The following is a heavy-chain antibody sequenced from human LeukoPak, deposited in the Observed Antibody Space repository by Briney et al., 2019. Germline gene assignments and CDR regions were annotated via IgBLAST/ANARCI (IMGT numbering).Heavy chain of an antibody. V-gene: IGHV3-48*04. Sequence: GGSLRLSCAASGFTFSSYSMNWIRQAPGKGLEWVSHISSSGSTIYYADSVKGRFTISRDNAKNSLYLQMNSLRAEDTAVYYCASCRRWDGYKEWGQGTLVTVSS. CDR2: ISSSGSTI. J-gene: IGHJ4*02. D-gene: IGHD5-24*01. CDR1: GFTFSSYS. CDR3: ASCRRWDGYKE.